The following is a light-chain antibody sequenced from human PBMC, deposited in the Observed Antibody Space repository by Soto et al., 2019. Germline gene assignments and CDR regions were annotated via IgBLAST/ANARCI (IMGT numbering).Light chain of an antibody. CDR2: GAS. V-gene: IGKV3-20*01. Sequence: IVLTQSPGTLSLSPGDRATLSCRASHSMSNSNLAWYQHKPGQAPRLLIYGASNRATGIPDRFSGSGSGTDFALTISSLQSEDFAVYYCQHYNNWPPWTLGQGTKVDIK. J-gene: IGKJ1*01. CDR1: HSMSNSN. CDR3: QHYNNWPPWT.